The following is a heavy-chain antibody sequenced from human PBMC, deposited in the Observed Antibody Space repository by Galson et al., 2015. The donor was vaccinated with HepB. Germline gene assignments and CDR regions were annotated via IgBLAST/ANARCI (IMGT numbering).Heavy chain of an antibody. CDR3: ARFWRDHIPAAISWFDP. V-gene: IGHV4-59*08. CDR1: GGSISSYY. J-gene: IGHJ5*02. CDR2: IYYSGST. D-gene: IGHD2-2*02. Sequence: SETLSLTCTVSGGSISSYYWSWIRQPPGKGLEWIGYIYYSGSTNYNPSLKSRVTISVDTSKNQFSLKLSSVTAADTAVYYCARFWRDHIPAAISWFDPWGQGTLVTVSS.